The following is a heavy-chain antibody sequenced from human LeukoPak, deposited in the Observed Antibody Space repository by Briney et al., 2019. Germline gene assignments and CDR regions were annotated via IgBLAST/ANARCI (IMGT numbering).Heavy chain of an antibody. CDR1: GYTFTGYY. D-gene: IGHD3-9*01. CDR2: INPNSGGT. CDR3: ARGHDILTGHWYFDL. Sequence: ASVKVSCKASGYTFTGYYMHWVRQAPGQGLEWMGWINPNSGGTNYAQKFQGWVTMTRDTSISTAYMELSRLRSDDTAVYYCARGHDILTGHWYFDLWGRGTLVTVSS. J-gene: IGHJ2*01. V-gene: IGHV1-2*04.